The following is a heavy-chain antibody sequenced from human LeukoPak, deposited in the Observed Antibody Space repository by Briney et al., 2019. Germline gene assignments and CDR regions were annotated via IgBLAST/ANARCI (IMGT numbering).Heavy chain of an antibody. CDR1: GGSISSYY. CDR3: ARVVSCYDSSGYHYYFDY. J-gene: IGHJ4*02. CDR2: IYYSGST. Sequence: SETLSLTCTVSGGSISSYYWSWIRQPPGKGLEWIGYIYYSGSTNYNPSLKSRVTISVDTSKNQFSLKLSSVTAADTAVYYCARVVSCYDSSGYHYYFDYWGQGTLVTVSS. V-gene: IGHV4-59*01. D-gene: IGHD3-22*01.